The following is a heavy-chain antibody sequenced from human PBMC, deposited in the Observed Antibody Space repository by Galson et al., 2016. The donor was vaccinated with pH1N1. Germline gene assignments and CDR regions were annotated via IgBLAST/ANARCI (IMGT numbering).Heavy chain of an antibody. CDR1: GFTFSRYS. Sequence: SLRLSCAASGFTFSRYSMNWVRQAPGEGLEWVSSISRSSTNIYYADSMKGRFTISRDNAKNALYLQRNNLRAEDTAVYYCARVKEWELGNWFDPWGQGTLVTVSS. J-gene: IGHJ5*02. V-gene: IGHV3-21*01. D-gene: IGHD1-26*01. CDR2: ISRSSTNI. CDR3: ARVKEWELGNWFDP.